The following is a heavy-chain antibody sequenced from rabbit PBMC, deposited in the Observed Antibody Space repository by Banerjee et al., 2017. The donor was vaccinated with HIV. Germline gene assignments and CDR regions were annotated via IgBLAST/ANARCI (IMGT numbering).Heavy chain of an antibody. CDR2: IYAGSSGST. V-gene: IGHV1S40*01. CDR1: GFSFSSNV. CDR3: ARDLAGVIGWNFNL. Sequence: QSLEESGGDLVKPGTSLTLTCTASGFSFSSNVVCWVRQAPGKGLEWIGCIYAGSSGSTYYASWAKGRFTISKTSSTTVTLQMTSLTAADTATYFCARDLAGVIGWNFNLWGPGTLVTVS. J-gene: IGHJ4*01. D-gene: IGHD4-1*01.